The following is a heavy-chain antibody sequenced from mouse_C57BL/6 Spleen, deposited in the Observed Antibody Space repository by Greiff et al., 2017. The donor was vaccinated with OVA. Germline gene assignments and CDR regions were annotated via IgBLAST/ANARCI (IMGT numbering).Heavy chain of an antibody. CDR2: IDPENGDT. CDR1: GFNIKDDY. J-gene: IGHJ4*01. V-gene: IGHV14-4*01. CDR3: TTRGYYDYAMDY. Sequence: VQLQQSGAELVRPGASVKLSCTASGFNIKDDYMHWVKQRPEQGLEWIGWIDPENGDTEYASKFQGKATITADTSSNTAYLQLSSLTSEDTAVYYCTTRGYYDYAMDYWGQGTSVTVSS. D-gene: IGHD2-3*01.